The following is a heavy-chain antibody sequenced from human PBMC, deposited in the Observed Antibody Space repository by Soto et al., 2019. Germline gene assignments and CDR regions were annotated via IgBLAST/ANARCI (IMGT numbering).Heavy chain of an antibody. J-gene: IGHJ4*02. Sequence: QVQLVESGGGVVQPGRSLRLSCAASGFTFRSYAMHWFRQAPREGLEWVAVISYDGSNKYYADSVKGRFTMCKDNSKTTLYLQMNSLRAEDTAVYDCARDGLLGYFDYWGQGTLVTVSS. D-gene: IGHD3-16*01. CDR2: ISYDGSNK. CDR1: GFTFRSYA. CDR3: ARDGLLGYFDY. V-gene: IGHV3-30-3*01.